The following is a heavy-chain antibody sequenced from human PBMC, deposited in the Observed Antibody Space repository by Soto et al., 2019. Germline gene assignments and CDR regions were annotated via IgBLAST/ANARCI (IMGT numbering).Heavy chain of an antibody. CDR1: GFTFNTYG. Sequence: EVQLLESGGGLVQPGGSLRLSCAASGFTFNTYGMSWVRQAPGKGLEWVSAVSGGGDRTSYADSVKGRFAISRDNSQNTLYLQMNSLRAEDTAVYYCAKDWGSGWFRSYFDNWGQGTLVTVSS. D-gene: IGHD6-25*01. J-gene: IGHJ4*02. V-gene: IGHV3-23*01. CDR3: AKDWGSGWFRSYFDN. CDR2: VSGGGDRT.